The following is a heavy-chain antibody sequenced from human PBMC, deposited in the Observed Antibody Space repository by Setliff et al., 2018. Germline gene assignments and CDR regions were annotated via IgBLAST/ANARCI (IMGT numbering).Heavy chain of an antibody. CDR1: GGSISSSSYY. D-gene: IGHD3-9*01. J-gene: IGHJ4*02. V-gene: IGHV3-11*04. CDR3: ACPDILTGLYDY. CDR2: ISSSGTSI. Sequence: LSLTCTVSGGSISSSSYYWGWIRQAPGKGLEWISYISSSGTSIYYADSVKGRFTISRDNAKNSLYLQMNSLRAEDTAVYYCACPDILTGLYDYWGQGTLVTVSS.